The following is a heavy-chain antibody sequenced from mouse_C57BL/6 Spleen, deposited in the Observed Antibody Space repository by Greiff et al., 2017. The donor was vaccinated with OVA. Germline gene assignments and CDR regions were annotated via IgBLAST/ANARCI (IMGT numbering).Heavy chain of an antibody. CDR2: INPNNGGT. D-gene: IGHD2-1*01. J-gene: IGHJ3*01. Sequence: EVQLQQSGPELVKPGASVKISCKASGYTFTDYYMNWVKQSHGKSLEWIGDINPNNGGTSYNQKFKGKATLTVDKSSSTAYMELRSLTSEDSAVYYCARGTYGNFFFAYWGQGTLVTVSA. CDR3: ARGTYGNFFFAY. CDR1: GYTFTDYY. V-gene: IGHV1-26*01.